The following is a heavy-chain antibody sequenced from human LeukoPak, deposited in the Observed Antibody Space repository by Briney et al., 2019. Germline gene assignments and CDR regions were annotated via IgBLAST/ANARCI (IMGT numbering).Heavy chain of an antibody. CDR1: GFSFSAYW. CDR3: ARFGYVAAVDV. Sequence: GGSLRLSCAASGFSFSAYWMTWVRQGPGTGLEWVANINPAGSETYYVDPVKGRFSISRDNAKNLVYLQMNSLRAEDTAVYHCARFGYVAAVDVWGQGTLVTVSS. CDR2: INPAGSET. V-gene: IGHV3-7*01. D-gene: IGHD2-15*01. J-gene: IGHJ4*02.